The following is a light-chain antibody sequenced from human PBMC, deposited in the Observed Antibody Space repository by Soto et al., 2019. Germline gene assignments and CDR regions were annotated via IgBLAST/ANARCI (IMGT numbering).Light chain of an antibody. V-gene: IGKV3-15*01. Sequence: EIVFTHSPATLSFSPVERATLSCRASQSVSSNLAWYQQKPGQAPRLLIYGASSRATGIPVRFSGSGSGTEFTLTISSLQSEDFAVYYCQQYNNWPLTFGQGTRLEIK. CDR2: GAS. CDR1: QSVSSN. CDR3: QQYNNWPLT. J-gene: IGKJ5*01.